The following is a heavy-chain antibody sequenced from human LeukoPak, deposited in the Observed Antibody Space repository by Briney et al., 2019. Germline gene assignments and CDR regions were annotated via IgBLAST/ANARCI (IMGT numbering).Heavy chain of an antibody. D-gene: IGHD3-10*01. CDR1: GFTFSSYA. J-gene: IGHJ4*02. V-gene: IGHV3-23*01. CDR3: ARALGVRGAFDY. CDR2: ISGSGGST. Sequence: PGGSLRLSCAASGFTFSSYAMSWVRQAPGKGLEWVSAISGSGGSTYYADSVKGRFTISRDNSKNTLYLQMNSLRAEDTAVYYCARALGVRGAFDYWGQGTLVTVSS.